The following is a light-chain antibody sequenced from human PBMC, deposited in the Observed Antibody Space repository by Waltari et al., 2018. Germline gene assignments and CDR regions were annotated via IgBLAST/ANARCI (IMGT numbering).Light chain of an antibody. Sequence: QSVLTQPPSASGTPGQRVTISCSGSGSNIGINTVNWYQQLPGTAPKLLIYNDNQRPSGVPAGFSGYKSGSSASMAISGLQSDDEANYYCAAWDDSLNGLSFGTGTRVTVL. V-gene: IGLV1-44*01. CDR1: GSNIGINT. CDR2: NDN. J-gene: IGLJ1*01. CDR3: AAWDDSLNGLS.